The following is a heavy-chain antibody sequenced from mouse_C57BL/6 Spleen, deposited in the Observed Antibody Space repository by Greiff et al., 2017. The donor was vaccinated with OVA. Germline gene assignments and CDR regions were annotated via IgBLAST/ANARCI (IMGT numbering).Heavy chain of an antibody. CDR2: IYPGDGDT. CDR3: AYYYGSSYWYFDV. D-gene: IGHD1-1*01. CDR1: GYAFSSYW. Sequence: VQLQQSGAELVKPGASVKISCKASGYAFSSYWMNWVKQRPGKGLEWIGQIYPGDGDTNYNGKFKGKATLTADKSSSTAYMQLSSLTSEDSAFYFGAYYYGSSYWYFDVWGTGTTVTVSS. V-gene: IGHV1-80*01. J-gene: IGHJ1*03.